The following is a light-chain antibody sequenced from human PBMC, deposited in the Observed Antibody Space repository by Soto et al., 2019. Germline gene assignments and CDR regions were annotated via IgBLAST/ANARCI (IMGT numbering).Light chain of an antibody. CDR3: GTWDSSLSAVV. CDR2: DNN. Sequence: QSVLTQPPSVSAAPGQKVTISCSGSRSNIGNNYVSWYQQLPGTATKLLIYDNNKRPSVIPDRFSGSKSGTSATLGITGLQTGDDADYYCGTWDSSLSAVVFGGGTQLTVL. J-gene: IGLJ2*01. CDR1: RSNIGNNY. V-gene: IGLV1-51*01.